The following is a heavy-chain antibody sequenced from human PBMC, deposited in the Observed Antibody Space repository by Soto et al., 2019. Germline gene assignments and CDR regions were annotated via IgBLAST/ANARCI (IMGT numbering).Heavy chain of an antibody. D-gene: IGHD2-21*02. Sequence: SETLSLTCTVSGASIRGTDYYWSWIRQAPGKGLEWIGYVYYTGSTYYNPSLMSRLTISVDTSKNQFSLKLTSVTAAETAVYYCVRTAREGAVAPHWFDRWGQGTQVTVSS. CDR2: VYYTGST. J-gene: IGHJ5*02. V-gene: IGHV4-30-4*01. CDR1: GASIRGTDYY. CDR3: VRTAREGAVAPHWFDR.